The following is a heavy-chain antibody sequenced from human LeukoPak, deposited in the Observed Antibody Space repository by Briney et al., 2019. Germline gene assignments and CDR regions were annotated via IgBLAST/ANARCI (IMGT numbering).Heavy chain of an antibody. J-gene: IGHJ4*02. CDR3: AREGYSYGYYRSDY. D-gene: IGHD5-18*01. Sequence: PSETLSLTCTVSGGSLSSYYWSWIRQPAGKGLEWIGRIYTSGSTNYNPSLKSRVTMSVDTSKNQFSLKLSSVTAADTAVYYCAREGYSYGYYRSDYWGQGTLVTVSS. CDR2: IYTSGST. V-gene: IGHV4-4*07. CDR1: GGSLSSYY.